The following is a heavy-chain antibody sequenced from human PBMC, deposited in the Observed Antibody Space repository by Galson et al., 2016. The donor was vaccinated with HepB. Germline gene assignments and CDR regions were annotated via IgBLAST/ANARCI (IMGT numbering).Heavy chain of an antibody. D-gene: IGHD7-27*01. Sequence: SETLSLTCNVSGGSISTYSWNWIRQPPGKGLEWIGYIYHNGNIDYNPSLKSRVTISIDTSKNQFSLKLTSLTAADTAVYYCAGAGDLTENYFQYWGQGALVAVSS. CDR2: IYHNGNI. V-gene: IGHV4-59*01. CDR3: AGAGDLTENYFQY. J-gene: IGHJ4*02. CDR1: GGSISTYS.